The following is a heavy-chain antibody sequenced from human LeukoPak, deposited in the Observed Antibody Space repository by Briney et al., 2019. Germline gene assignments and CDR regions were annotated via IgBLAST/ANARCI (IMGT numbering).Heavy chain of an antibody. CDR2: ISSSSSYI. V-gene: IGHV3-21*01. CDR3: AREGSSTWDY. D-gene: IGHD2-2*01. J-gene: IGHJ4*02. CDR1: GFTFSSYS. Sequence: GGSLRLSCAASGFTFSSYSMTWVRQAPGKGLEWVSSISSSSSYIYYADSVKGRFTISRDNAKNSLYLQMNSLRAEDTAVYYCAREGSSTWDYWGQGTLVTVSS.